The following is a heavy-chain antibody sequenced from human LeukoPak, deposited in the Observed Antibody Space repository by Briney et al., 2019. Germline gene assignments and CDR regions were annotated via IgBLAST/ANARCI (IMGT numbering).Heavy chain of an antibody. CDR1: GGSISSSSYY. CDR2: IYYSGST. J-gene: IGHJ4*02. V-gene: IGHV4-39*01. CDR3: ARHNRTYSSGWYYFDY. D-gene: IGHD6-19*01. Sequence: SETLSLTCTVSGGSISSSSYYWGWIRQPPGKGLEWIGSIYYSGSTYYNPSLKSRVTISVDTSKNQFSLKLSSVTAADTAVYYCARHNRTYSSGWYYFDYWGQGTLVTVSS.